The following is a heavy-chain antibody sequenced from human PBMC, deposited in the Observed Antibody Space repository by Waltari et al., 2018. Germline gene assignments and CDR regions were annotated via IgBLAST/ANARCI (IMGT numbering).Heavy chain of an antibody. Sequence: QLHESGXGLXXPAAXLSLTCXVPGGSSTAXYWRWPRQPPGRGLEWFGYVYYSGNTXYNASXESRVTMSVDXSKNQFSLKLTAVTSADXAVYYCARXTVGYXISTGCLNYFDXWGQGTLVTVSS. V-gene: IGHV4-59*01. D-gene: IGHD2-2*01. CDR2: VYYSGNT. CDR1: GGSSTAXY. CDR3: ARXTVGYXISTGCLNYFDX. J-gene: IGHJ5*02.